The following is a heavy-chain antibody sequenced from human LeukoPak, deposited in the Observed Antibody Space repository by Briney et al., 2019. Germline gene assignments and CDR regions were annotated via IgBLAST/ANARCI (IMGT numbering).Heavy chain of an antibody. D-gene: IGHD4-23*01. J-gene: IGHJ5*02. CDR3: ARGSTVVTPGYNWFDP. Sequence: SQTLSLTCTVSGGSISSGSYYWSWIRQPPGKGLEWIGYIYYSGSTNYNPSLKSRVTISVDTSKNQFSLKLSSVTAADTAVYYCARGSTVVTPGYNWFDPWGQGTLVTVSS. CDR1: GGSISSGSYY. V-gene: IGHV4-61*01. CDR2: IYYSGST.